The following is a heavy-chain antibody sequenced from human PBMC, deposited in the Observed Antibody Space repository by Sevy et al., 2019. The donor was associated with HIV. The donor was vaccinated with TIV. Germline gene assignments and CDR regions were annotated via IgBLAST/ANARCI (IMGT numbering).Heavy chain of an antibody. CDR1: GFTFSSYS. D-gene: IGHD3-3*01. V-gene: IGHV3-21*01. Sequence: GGSLRLSCAASGFTFSSYSMNWVRQAPGKGLEWVSSISSSSSYIYYADSVKGRFTISRDNAKNSLYLQMNSLRAEDTVVYYCAREVNYDFWSGYLYYYYGMDVWGQGTTVTVSS. CDR3: AREVNYDFWSGYLYYYYGMDV. J-gene: IGHJ6*02. CDR2: ISSSSSYI.